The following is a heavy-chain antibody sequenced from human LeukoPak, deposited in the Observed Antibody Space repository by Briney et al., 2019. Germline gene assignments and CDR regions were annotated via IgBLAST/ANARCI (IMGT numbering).Heavy chain of an antibody. Sequence: PSETLSLTCTVSGDSISGYYWGWIRQPAGKGLEWIGRIYSSGSTDFNPSLKSRVTMSVDTSKSQFSLTLNSVTATDMAVYFCAREASVETHSGYYYDYWGPGAPVTVSS. CDR3: AREASVETHSGYYYDY. V-gene: IGHV4-4*07. CDR1: GDSISGYY. J-gene: IGHJ4*02. D-gene: IGHD4-23*01. CDR2: IYSSGST.